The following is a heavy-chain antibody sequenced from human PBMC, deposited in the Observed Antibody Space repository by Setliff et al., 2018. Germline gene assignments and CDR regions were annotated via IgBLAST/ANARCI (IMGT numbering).Heavy chain of an antibody. Sequence: SVKVSCKASGGTFSSYGISWVRQAPGQGLEWMGGTIPIFGTTNYAQKFQGRVTIITDESTSTAYMELGSLTSADTAVYYCAREGVDTRSSTDYRYYMDVWGKGTTVTSP. CDR1: GGTFSSYG. D-gene: IGHD5-18*01. CDR3: AREGVDTRSSTDYRYYMDV. V-gene: IGHV1-69*05. CDR2: TIPIFGTT. J-gene: IGHJ6*03.